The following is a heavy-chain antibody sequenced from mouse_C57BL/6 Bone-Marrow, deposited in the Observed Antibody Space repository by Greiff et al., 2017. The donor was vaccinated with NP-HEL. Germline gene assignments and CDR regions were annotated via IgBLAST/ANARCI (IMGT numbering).Heavy chain of an antibody. Sequence: KQRPGQGLEWIGEIDPSDSYTNYNQKFKGKSTLTVDKSSSTAYMQLSSLTSEDSAVYYCARKHGYDGFAYWGQGTLVTVSA. V-gene: IGHV1-69*01. CDR2: IDPSDSYT. CDR3: ARKHGYDGFAY. J-gene: IGHJ3*01. D-gene: IGHD2-2*01.